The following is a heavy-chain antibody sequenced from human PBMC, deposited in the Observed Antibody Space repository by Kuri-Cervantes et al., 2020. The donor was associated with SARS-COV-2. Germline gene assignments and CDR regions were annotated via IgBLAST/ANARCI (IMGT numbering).Heavy chain of an antibody. V-gene: IGHV4-34*01. CDR3: ARGKRGYNPVWYYYYGMDV. Sequence: SQTLSLTCAVYGGSFSGYYWSWIRQPPGKGLEWIGEINHSGSTNYNPSLKSRVTISVDTSKNQFSLKLSSVTAADTAVYYCARGKRGYNPVWYYYYGMDVWGQGTTVTVSS. D-gene: IGHD5-24*01. J-gene: IGHJ6*02. CDR2: INHSGST. CDR1: GGSFSGYY.